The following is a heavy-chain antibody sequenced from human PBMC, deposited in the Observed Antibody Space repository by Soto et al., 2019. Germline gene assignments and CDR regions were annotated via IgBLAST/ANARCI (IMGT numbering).Heavy chain of an antibody. V-gene: IGHV4-59*01. J-gene: IGHJ4*02. CDR2: IYYSGST. CDR1: GGSISSYY. CDR3: ARGYDRYQLLPYYFDY. D-gene: IGHD2-2*01. Sequence: SETLSLTCTVSGGSISSYYWSWIRQPPGKGLEWIGYIYYSGSTNYNPSLKSRVTISVDTSKNQFSLKLSSVTAADTAVYYCARGYDRYQLLPYYFDYWGQGTLVTVSS.